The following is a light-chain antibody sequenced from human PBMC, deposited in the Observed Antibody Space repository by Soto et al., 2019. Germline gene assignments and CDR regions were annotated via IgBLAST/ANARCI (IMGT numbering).Light chain of an antibody. J-gene: IGLJ3*02. CDR3: SSYTRSSTWV. V-gene: IGLV2-14*01. CDR1: SSDVGGYKY. CDR2: EVS. Sequence: QSVLTQPASVSGSPGQSITISCTGTSSDVGGYKYVSWYQQHPGKAPKLMIYEVSNRPSGVSNRFSGSKSGNTASLTISGLQAEDEADYYCSSYTRSSTWVFGGGTQLTVL.